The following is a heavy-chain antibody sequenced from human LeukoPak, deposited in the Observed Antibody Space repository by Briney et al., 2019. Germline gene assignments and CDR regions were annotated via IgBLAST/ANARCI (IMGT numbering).Heavy chain of an antibody. Sequence: SVKVSCKASGGTFSSYAISWVRQAPGQGLEWMGRIIPILGIANYAQKFQGRVTITADKSTSTAYMELSSLRSEDTAVYYCASSTGYSSGWYWFDPWGQGTLATVSS. J-gene: IGHJ5*02. V-gene: IGHV1-69*04. CDR3: ASSTGYSSGWYWFDP. CDR2: IIPILGIA. D-gene: IGHD6-19*01. CDR1: GGTFSSYA.